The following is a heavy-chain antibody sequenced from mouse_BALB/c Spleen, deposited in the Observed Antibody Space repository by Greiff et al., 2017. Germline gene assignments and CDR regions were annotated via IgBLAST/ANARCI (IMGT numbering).Heavy chain of an antibody. J-gene: IGHJ2*01. Sequence: VQLQQSGAELVRPGASVKLSCKASGYTFTSYWINWVKQRPGQGLEWIGNIYPSDSYTNYNQKFKDKATLTVDKSSSTAYMQLSSPTSEDSAVYYCTRQGYSDYWGQGTTLTVSS. CDR3: TRQGYSDY. CDR2: IYPSDSYT. D-gene: IGHD2-3*01. CDR1: GYTFTSYW. V-gene: IGHV1-69*02.